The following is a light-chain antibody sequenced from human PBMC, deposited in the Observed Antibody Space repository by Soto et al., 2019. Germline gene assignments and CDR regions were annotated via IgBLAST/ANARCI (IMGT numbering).Light chain of an antibody. V-gene: IGKV1-39*01. CDR1: QSISSY. CDR3: QQSYSTPLT. Sequence: DLQMTQSPSSLSASVGDRVTITCRASQSISSYLNWYQQKPGKAPKFLIHAASSLQSGVPSRFSGSGSGTDFTLTISSLQPEDFATYFCQQSYSTPLTFGGGTKVEIK. J-gene: IGKJ4*01. CDR2: AAS.